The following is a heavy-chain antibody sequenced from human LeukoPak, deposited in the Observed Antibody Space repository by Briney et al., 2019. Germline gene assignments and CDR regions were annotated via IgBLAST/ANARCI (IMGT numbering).Heavy chain of an antibody. Sequence: GGSLRLSCAASGFTVSSNYMSWVRQAPGKGLEWVSVIYSGGSTYYADSVKGRFTISRDNSKNTLYLQMNSLRAEDTAVYYCARDLNLRGYCSGGSCYSMFAYWGQGTLVTVSS. D-gene: IGHD2-15*01. CDR1: GFTVSSNY. CDR3: ARDLNLRGYCSGGSCYSMFAY. V-gene: IGHV3-66*01. J-gene: IGHJ4*02. CDR2: IYSGGST.